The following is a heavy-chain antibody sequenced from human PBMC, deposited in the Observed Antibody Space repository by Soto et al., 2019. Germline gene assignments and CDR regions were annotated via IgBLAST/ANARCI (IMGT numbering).Heavy chain of an antibody. CDR1: GFTFSSYS. CDR2: ISSSSSYI. Sequence: GGSLRLSCAASGFTFSSYSMNWVRQAPGKGLEWVSSISSSSSYIYYADSVKGRFTISRDNAKNSLYLQMNSLRAEDTAVYYCARFATYYDILHAFDIWGQGTMVTVSS. CDR3: ARFATYYDILHAFDI. D-gene: IGHD3-9*01. J-gene: IGHJ3*02. V-gene: IGHV3-21*01.